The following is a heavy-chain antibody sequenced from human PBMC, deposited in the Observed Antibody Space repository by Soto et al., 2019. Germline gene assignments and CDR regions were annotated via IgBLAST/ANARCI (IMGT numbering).Heavy chain of an antibody. Sequence: EVQLMESGGGLVQPGGSLRLSCAASEFSFSSYALNWVRQAPGKGLEWASAISATGTTTYYADSVKGRFTISRDNSKRTLFLRMDSLSPEDTAVYYCATYSSPFDYWGQGTLVTVSS. CDR1: EFSFSSYA. CDR3: ATYSSPFDY. V-gene: IGHV3-23*01. D-gene: IGHD6-13*01. CDR2: ISATGTTT. J-gene: IGHJ4*02.